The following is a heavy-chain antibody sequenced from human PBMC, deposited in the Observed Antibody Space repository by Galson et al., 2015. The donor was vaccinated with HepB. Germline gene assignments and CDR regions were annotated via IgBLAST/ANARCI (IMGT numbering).Heavy chain of an antibody. V-gene: IGHV3-53*01. CDR2: IYSGGST. D-gene: IGHD7-27*01. J-gene: IGHJ4*02. CDR1: GFTVSRNY. Sequence: SLRLSCAASGFTVSRNYMSWVRQAPGKGLEWVSVIYSGGSTYYADSVKGRFTISRDNSKNTLYLQMNSLRAEDTAVYYCASGIDQPLGGGYFDYWGQGTLVTVSS. CDR3: ASGIDQPLGGGYFDY.